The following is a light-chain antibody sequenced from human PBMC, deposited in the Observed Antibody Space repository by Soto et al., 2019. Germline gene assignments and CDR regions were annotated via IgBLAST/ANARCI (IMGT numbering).Light chain of an antibody. Sequence: IVLPLSKATLSFSPGERATVSCMASQSVSNYLSWYQQKPGLAPRLLMYETPRRATGIPARFSGSGSGTDFTLTISSLEPEDFAVYYCQQRNNWRDTFGQGTRLEIK. CDR2: ETP. J-gene: IGKJ5*01. CDR1: QSVSNY. CDR3: QQRNNWRDT. V-gene: IGKV3-11*01.